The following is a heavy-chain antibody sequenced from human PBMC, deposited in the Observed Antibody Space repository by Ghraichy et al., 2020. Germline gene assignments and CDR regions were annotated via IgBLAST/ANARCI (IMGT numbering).Heavy chain of an antibody. V-gene: IGHV3-48*01. J-gene: IGHJ6*02. D-gene: IGHD4-23*01. CDR2: ITRSGKFI. CDR1: GFTLSDYS. Sequence: GESLNISCAVSGFTLSDYSINWVRQAPGKGLEWISYITRSGKFISYADSVKGRFTVSRDNAKKTLYLQMNSLRGEDTAVYYCARASAVVRFYYYAAMDVWGQGTTVTVSS. CDR3: ARASAVVRFYYYAAMDV.